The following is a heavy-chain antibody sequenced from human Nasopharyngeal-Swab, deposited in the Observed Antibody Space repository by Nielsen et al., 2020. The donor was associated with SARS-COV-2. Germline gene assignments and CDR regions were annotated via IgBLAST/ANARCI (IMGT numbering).Heavy chain of an antibody. J-gene: IGHJ6*02. D-gene: IGHD3-16*01. CDR1: GFTFSIYS. CDR3: ARQNFQTGGASYGMDV. Sequence: GESLKNSCAASGFTFSIYSMNWVRQAPGKGLEWVSSISSSSSYIYYADSVKGRFTISRDNAKNSLYLQMNSLRAEDSTVYYCARQNFQTGGASYGMDVWGQGTTVTVSS. CDR2: ISSSSSYI. V-gene: IGHV3-21*01.